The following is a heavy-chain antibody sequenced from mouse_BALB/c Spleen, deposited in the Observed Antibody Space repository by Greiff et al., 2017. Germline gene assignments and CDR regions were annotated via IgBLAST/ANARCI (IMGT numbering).Heavy chain of an antibody. CDR2: IDPYYGGT. V-gene: IGHV1-39*01. J-gene: IGHJ3*01. Sequence: EVQLQESGPELEKPGASVKISCNASGYSFTGYNMNWVKQSNGKSLEWIGNIDPYYGGTSYNQKFKGKATLTVDESSSTAYMQLKSLTYEDSAVYYCAIPGGNTLFAYWGQGTLVTVSA. CDR3: AIPGGNTLFAY. CDR1: GYSFTGYN. D-gene: IGHD1-1*02.